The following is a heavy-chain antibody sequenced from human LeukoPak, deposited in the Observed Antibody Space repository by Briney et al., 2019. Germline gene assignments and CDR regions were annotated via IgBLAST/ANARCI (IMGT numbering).Heavy chain of an antibody. V-gene: IGHV3-23*01. CDR2: ISEGGGSK. CDR1: GITVGNYG. CDR3: AKRGVVIRVIIVGFHKEAYYFDS. Sequence: GGSLRLSCAVSGITVGNYGMSWVRQAPGKGLECVAGISEGGGSKNYAGSVKGRFTISRDNTKNTLYLQMNSLRAEDTAVDFCAKRGVVIRVIIVGFHKEAYYFDSWGQGALVTASS. J-gene: IGHJ4*02. D-gene: IGHD3-3*01.